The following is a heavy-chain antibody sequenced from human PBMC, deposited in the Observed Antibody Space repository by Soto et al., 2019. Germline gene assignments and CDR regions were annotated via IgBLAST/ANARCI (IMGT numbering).Heavy chain of an antibody. V-gene: IGHV1-2*04. Sequence: GASVKVSCKASGYTFTGYYMHWVRQAPGQGLEWMGWINPNSGGTNYAQKFQGWVTMTRDTSISTAYMELSRLRSDDTAVYYCARGYDILTGYYKSNWFDPWGQGTLVTVSS. CDR1: GYTFTGYY. J-gene: IGHJ5*02. D-gene: IGHD3-9*01. CDR3: ARGYDILTGYYKSNWFDP. CDR2: INPNSGGT.